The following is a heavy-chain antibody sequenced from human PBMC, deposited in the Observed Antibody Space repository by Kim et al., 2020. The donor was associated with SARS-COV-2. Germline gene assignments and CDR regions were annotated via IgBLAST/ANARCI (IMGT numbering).Heavy chain of an antibody. CDR2: IWYDGSNK. Sequence: GGSLRLSCAASGFTFSSYGMHWVRQAPGKGLEWVAVIWYDGSNKYYADSVKGRFTISRDNSKNTLYLQMNSLRAEDTAVYYCAKDNRLWFHYYYYGMDVWGQGTTVTVSS. D-gene: IGHD5-18*01. CDR1: GFTFSSYG. CDR3: AKDNRLWFHYYYYGMDV. V-gene: IGHV3-33*06. J-gene: IGHJ6*02.